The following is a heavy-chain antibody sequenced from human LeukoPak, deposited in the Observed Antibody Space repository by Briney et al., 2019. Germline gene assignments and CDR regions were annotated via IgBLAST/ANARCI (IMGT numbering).Heavy chain of an antibody. J-gene: IGHJ4*02. CDR1: GFTFSSYA. V-gene: IGHV3-23*01. CDR2: ISGNGGNT. D-gene: IGHD6-13*01. Sequence: PGGSLRLSCAASGFTFSSYAMSWVRQAPGKGLEWGSVISGNGGNTYYADSAKARFTISRDNSKNTVYLQMNSLRAEDTAVYYCAKDSAAAAGSTSDWGQGTLVTVSS. CDR3: AKDSAAAAGSTSD.